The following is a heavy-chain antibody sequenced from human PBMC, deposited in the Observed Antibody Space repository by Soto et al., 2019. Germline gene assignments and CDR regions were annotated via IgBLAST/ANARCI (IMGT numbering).Heavy chain of an antibody. Sequence: GGSLRLSCAASGFTFSSYAMSWVRQAPGKGLEWVGRINRKTDGETTDYAAPVKGRFTISRDDSKNTLYLQMNSLKAEDTAVYYCTTGSGDHNIGYWGQGTLVTVSS. CDR1: GFTFSSYA. J-gene: IGHJ4*02. V-gene: IGHV3-15*01. D-gene: IGHD7-27*01. CDR2: INRKTDGETT. CDR3: TTGSGDHNIGY.